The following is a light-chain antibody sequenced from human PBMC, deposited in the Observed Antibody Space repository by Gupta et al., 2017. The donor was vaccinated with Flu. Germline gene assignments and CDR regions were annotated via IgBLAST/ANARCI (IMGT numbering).Light chain of an antibody. CDR2: YAS. Sequence: EIVLTQSPDFQSVTTKEKVTITCRASQSVGSGLHWYKQKPDQSPKLLIKYASQYISGVPSRVSGSGAETDFTLTINSLEPEDAAVYYCHQSSSVPYTFGQGTKLEIK. V-gene: IGKV6D-21*02. J-gene: IGKJ2*01. CDR3: HQSSSVPYT. CDR1: QSVGSG.